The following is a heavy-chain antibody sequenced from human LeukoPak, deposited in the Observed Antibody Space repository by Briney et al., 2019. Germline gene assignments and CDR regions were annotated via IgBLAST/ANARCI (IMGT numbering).Heavy chain of an antibody. CDR2: ISTYNVNT. CDR1: GYTFTSYG. Sequence: ASVKVSCKASGYTFTSYGISWVRQAPGQGLEWKGWISTYNVNTNYAQKFQGRVTMTTDTSTSTAYMELRSLRSDDTAVYYCARDLGYCTNGVCTRNWFDPWGQGTLVTVSS. D-gene: IGHD2-8*01. V-gene: IGHV1-18*01. J-gene: IGHJ5*02. CDR3: ARDLGYCTNGVCTRNWFDP.